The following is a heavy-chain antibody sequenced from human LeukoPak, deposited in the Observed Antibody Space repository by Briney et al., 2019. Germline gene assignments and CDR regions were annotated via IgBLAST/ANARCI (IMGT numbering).Heavy chain of an antibody. CDR3: ARARAGNFDY. J-gene: IGHJ4*02. CDR1: GFIFGDYW. Sequence: KPGGSLRLSCVASGFIFGDYWMRWVRQAPGKGLEWIGEINHSGSTNYNPSLKSRVTISVDTSKNQFSLKLSSVTAADTAVYYCARARAGNFDYWGQGTLVTVSS. V-gene: IGHV4-34*01. CDR2: INHSGST. D-gene: IGHD1-1*01.